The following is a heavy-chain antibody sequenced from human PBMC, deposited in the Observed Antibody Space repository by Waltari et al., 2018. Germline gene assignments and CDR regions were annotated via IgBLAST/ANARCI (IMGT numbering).Heavy chain of an antibody. J-gene: IGHJ6*02. CDR1: GFTFSSYS. Sequence: EVQLVESGGGLVKPGGSLRLSCAASGFTFSSYSMNWVRQAPGKGLEWVSSISSSSSYIYYADSVKGRFTISRDNAKNSLYLQMNSRRAEDTAVYYCARGEYCGGDCYSLPYYYGMDVWGQGTTVTVSS. V-gene: IGHV3-21*01. D-gene: IGHD2-21*01. CDR3: ARGEYCGGDCYSLPYYYGMDV. CDR2: ISSSSSYI.